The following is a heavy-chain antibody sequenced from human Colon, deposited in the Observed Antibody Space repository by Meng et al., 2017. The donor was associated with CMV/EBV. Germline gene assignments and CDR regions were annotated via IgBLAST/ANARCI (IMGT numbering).Heavy chain of an antibody. J-gene: IGHJ5*01. CDR2: IYYSGST. V-gene: IGHV4-39*01. CDR3: ATGRSSGWCPYNWFDP. CDR1: GGSISSSSYY. D-gene: IGHD6-19*01. Sequence: SETLSLTCTVSGGSISSSSYYWGWIRQPPGKGLEWIGSIYYSGSTYYNPSLKSPVTISVDTSKNQFSLKLSTVTAADTAVYYCATGRSSGWCPYNWFDPWGQGTLVTVSS.